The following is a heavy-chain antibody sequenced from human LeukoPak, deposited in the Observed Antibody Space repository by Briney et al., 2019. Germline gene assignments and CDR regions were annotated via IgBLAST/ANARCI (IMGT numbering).Heavy chain of an antibody. V-gene: IGHV3-30*04. CDR1: GFTFGSYA. CDR3: ARDPYGSGFQDY. D-gene: IGHD3-10*01. J-gene: IGHJ4*02. Sequence: GGSLRLSCAASGFTFGSYAMHWVRQAPGKGLEWVAVISYDGSNKYYADSVKGRFSISRDNSKNTLYLQMNSLRAEDTAVYYCARDPYGSGFQDYWGQGTLVTVSS. CDR2: ISYDGSNK.